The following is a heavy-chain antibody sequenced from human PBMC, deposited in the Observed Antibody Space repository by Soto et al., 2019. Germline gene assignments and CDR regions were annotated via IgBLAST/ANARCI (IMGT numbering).Heavy chain of an antibody. V-gene: IGHV4-4*02. J-gene: IGHJ4*02. Sequence: SETLSLTCAVSGDSISSPNWWSWYRQTPGKGLELIGEMFASGSSNYNPSLNGRVTISPDTSKNHFSLKLTSLTAADTAIYYCAREGFDHRPDYWGQGIPVTVSS. CDR1: GDSISSPNW. CDR2: MFASGSS. CDR3: AREGFDHRPDY.